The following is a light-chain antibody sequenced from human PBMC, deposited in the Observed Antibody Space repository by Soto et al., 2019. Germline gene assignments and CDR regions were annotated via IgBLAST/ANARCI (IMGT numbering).Light chain of an antibody. CDR2: AAS. J-gene: IGKJ5*01. CDR3: QQSYSTPIT. V-gene: IGKV1-39*01. CDR1: QTIISY. Sequence: DIQMTQSPSSLSASVGERVTITCRASQTIISYLNWYQQKPGKAPKLLIYAASSLQSGLPSRFSGSGSGTDFTLTISSLQPEDFATYYCQQSYSTPITFGQGTRLEI.